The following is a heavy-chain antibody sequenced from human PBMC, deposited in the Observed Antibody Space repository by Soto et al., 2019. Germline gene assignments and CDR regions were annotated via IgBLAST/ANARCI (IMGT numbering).Heavy chain of an antibody. J-gene: IGHJ5*02. Sequence: ASGTKPLTCSVSGASLSSHIWCSWFRQPPGKGLEWIGEIYHSGSPNNNPSHKSRVTISVDKSKKHSSLKLRSVTAADMAVYYSARAKSNSVDPWCWGTLVT. V-gene: IGHV4-4*02. CDR3: ARAKSNSVDP. CDR1: GASLSSHIW. CDR2: IYHSGSP. D-gene: IGHD1-7*01.